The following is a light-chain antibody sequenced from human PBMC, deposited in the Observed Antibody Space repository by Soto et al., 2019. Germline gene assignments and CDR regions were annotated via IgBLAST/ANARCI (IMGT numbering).Light chain of an antibody. CDR1: HYIDSW. Sequence: DIQMTQSPSSVSASVGDTVTITCRASHYIDSWLAWYQQKPGKAPKLLIYDASRLRSGVPSTFSGSRSGTDFTLTITDLQPEDFATYYCQQAYSFPITFGQGTRLE. V-gene: IGKV1-12*01. J-gene: IGKJ5*01. CDR2: DAS. CDR3: QQAYSFPIT.